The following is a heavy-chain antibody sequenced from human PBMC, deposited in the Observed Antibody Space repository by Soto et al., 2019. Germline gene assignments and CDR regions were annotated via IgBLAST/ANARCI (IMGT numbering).Heavy chain of an antibody. V-gene: IGHV1-46*01. CDR2: INPSAGGT. J-gene: IGHJ4*02. CDR3: ARDSTLAY. CDR1: GYTFTSYY. Sequence: GSVKFSCKASGYTFTSYYMHWVRQAPGQGLEWMGIINPSAGGTSYKQKFQGRLTMTRDTSTSTVYMELSSLRSEDTAVYYCARDSTLAYWGQGTLVTVSS.